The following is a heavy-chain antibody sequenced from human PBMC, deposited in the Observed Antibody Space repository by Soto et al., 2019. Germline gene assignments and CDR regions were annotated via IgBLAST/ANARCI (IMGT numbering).Heavy chain of an antibody. V-gene: IGHV1-69*13. CDR3: ARTFGGYSYGYFDY. CDR2: IIPIFGTA. Sequence: SVKVSCKASGGTFSSYAISWVRQAPGQGLEWMGGIIPIFGTANYAQKFQGRVTITADESTSTAYMELSSLGSEDTAVYYCARTFGGYSYGYFDYWGQGTLVTVSS. CDR1: GGTFSSYA. J-gene: IGHJ4*02. D-gene: IGHD5-18*01.